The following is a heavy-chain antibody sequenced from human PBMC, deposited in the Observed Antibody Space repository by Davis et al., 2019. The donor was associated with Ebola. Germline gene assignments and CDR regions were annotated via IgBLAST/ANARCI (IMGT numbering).Heavy chain of an antibody. V-gene: IGHV1-46*01. Sequence: ASVKVSCKASGYTFTSYYMHWVRQAPGQGLEWMGIINPSGGSTSYAQKFQGRVTMTRDTSTSTVYMELSSLRSEDTAVYYCARGNVVVITRYYYYGMDVWGQGTTVTVSS. J-gene: IGHJ6*02. CDR3: ARGNVVVITRYYYYGMDV. CDR1: GYTFTSYY. D-gene: IGHD3-22*01. CDR2: INPSGGST.